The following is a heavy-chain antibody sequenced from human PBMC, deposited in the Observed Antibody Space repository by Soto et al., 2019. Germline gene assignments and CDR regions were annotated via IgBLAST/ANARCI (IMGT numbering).Heavy chain of an antibody. CDR1: GGSFSGYY. J-gene: IGHJ5*02. Sequence: KSSETLSLTCAVYGGSFSGYYWSWIRQPPGKGLEWIGEINHSGSTNYNPSLKSRVTISVDTSKNQFSLKLSSVTAADTAVYYCAREGVWFGELFDKYNWFDPWGQGTLVTVSS. V-gene: IGHV4-34*01. CDR3: AREGVWFGELFDKYNWFDP. CDR2: INHSGST. D-gene: IGHD3-10*01.